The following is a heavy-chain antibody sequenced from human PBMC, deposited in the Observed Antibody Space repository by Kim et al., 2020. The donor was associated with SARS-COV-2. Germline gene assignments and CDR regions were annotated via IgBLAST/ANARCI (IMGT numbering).Heavy chain of an antibody. D-gene: IGHD3-22*01. V-gene: IGHV3-23*01. Sequence: GGSLRLSCAASGFTFSSYAMSWVRQAPGKGLEWVSAISGSGGSTYYADSVKGRFTISRDNSKNTLYLQMNSLRAEDTAVYYCAKDEKDYYDSSGYRNYYYYGMDVWGQGTTVTVSS. CDR2: ISGSGGST. J-gene: IGHJ6*02. CDR3: AKDEKDYYDSSGYRNYYYYGMDV. CDR1: GFTFSSYA.